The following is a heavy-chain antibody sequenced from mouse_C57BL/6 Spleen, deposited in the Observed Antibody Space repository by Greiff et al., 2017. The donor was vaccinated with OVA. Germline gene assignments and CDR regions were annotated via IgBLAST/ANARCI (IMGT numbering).Heavy chain of an antibody. J-gene: IGHJ3*01. CDR2: IDPSDSYT. D-gene: IGHD3-2*02. V-gene: IGHV1-50*01. Sequence: VKLQQPGAELVKPGASVKLSCKASGYTFTSYWMQWVKQRPGQGLEWIGEIDPSDSYTNYNQKFKGKATLTVDTSSSTAYMQLSSLTSEDSAVYYCARSGPPWFAYWGQGTLVTVSA. CDR3: ARSGPPWFAY. CDR1: GYTFTSYW.